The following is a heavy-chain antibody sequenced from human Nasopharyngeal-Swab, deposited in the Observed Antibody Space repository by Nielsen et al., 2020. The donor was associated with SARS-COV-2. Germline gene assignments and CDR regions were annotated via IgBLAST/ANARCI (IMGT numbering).Heavy chain of an antibody. CDR1: AFTFGNYY. V-gene: IGHV3-11*01. CDR2: ISSSSSTI. CDR3: ASYSTYYTMDV. J-gene: IGHJ6*02. Sequence: GGSLRLSCAASAFTFGNYYMTWIRQAPGKGLEWVSYISSSSSTIYYADSVKGRFTISRDNARNSLYLQMNSLRAEDTALYYCASYSTYYTMDVWGQGTTVIVSS. D-gene: IGHD4-11*01.